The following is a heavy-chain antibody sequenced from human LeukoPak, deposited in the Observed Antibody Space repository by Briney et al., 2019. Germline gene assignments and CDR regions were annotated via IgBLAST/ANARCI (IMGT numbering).Heavy chain of an antibody. Sequence: RSSETLSLTCTVSGGSISRGSFYWSWIRQTAGKGLEWIGRIYPSGDSQYSDSLMSRATISLDTRNQFSLKLSSVTAADTAVYFCARGYDRNGYQSRGFDYWGQGALVNVSS. CDR3: ARGYDRNGYQSRGFDY. D-gene: IGHD3-22*01. V-gene: IGHV4-61*02. CDR1: GGSISRGSFY. J-gene: IGHJ4*02. CDR2: IYPSGDS.